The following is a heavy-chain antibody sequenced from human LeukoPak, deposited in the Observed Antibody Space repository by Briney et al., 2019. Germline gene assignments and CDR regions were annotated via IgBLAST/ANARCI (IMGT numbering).Heavy chain of an antibody. CDR2: INHTGST. Sequence: SETLSLTCTISGGSVSDYYWSWIRQSPGKGLEWIGYINHTGSTSYSPSLKSRVTISADTSQNQFSLKLSSVTAADTAVYYCARGYCRDDICQVFPYWGQGTLVTVSS. V-gene: IGHV4-59*02. CDR3: ARGYCRDDICQVFPY. J-gene: IGHJ4*02. CDR1: GGSVSDYY. D-gene: IGHD2-21*02.